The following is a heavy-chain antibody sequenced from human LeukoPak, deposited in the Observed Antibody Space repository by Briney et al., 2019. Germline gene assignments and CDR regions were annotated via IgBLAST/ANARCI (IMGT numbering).Heavy chain of an antibody. V-gene: IGHV1-69*05. D-gene: IGHD1-26*01. J-gene: IGHJ4*02. CDR1: GGTFSSYA. CDR2: IIPIFGTA. Sequence: SVKVSCKASGGTFSSYAISWVRQAPGQGLEWMGGIIPIFGTANYAQKFQGRVTITTDESTSTAYMELSSLRSEDTAVYYCARAPDSGSYFDYWGKGTLVTVSS. CDR3: ARAPDSGSYFDY.